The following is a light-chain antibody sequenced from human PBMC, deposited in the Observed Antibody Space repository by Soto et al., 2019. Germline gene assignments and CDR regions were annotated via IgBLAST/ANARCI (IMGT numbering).Light chain of an antibody. Sequence: DIQMTQSPSTPSASVGDRVTITCRASQNIDKWLAWHQQRPGKAPKLLIYDASSLEIGVPSRFSASGSGTEFTLSISRLQPDDFATYYCQHYNSYSEAFGQGTKVDIK. CDR3: QHYNSYSEA. CDR1: QNIDKW. CDR2: DAS. J-gene: IGKJ1*01. V-gene: IGKV1-5*01.